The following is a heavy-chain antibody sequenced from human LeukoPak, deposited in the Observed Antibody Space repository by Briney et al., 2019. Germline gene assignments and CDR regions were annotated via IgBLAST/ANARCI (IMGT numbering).Heavy chain of an antibody. Sequence: PGGSLRLSCAASGFTFSSYSMNWVGQAPGTGLEGVSSISSSSSYIYYADSVKGRFTISRDNAKNSLYLQMNSLRAGDTAVYYCARDGGGVVVVVAATTGTGMDVWGKGTTVTVSS. D-gene: IGHD2-15*01. J-gene: IGHJ6*04. CDR2: ISSSSSYI. CDR1: GFTFSSYS. V-gene: IGHV3-21*01. CDR3: ARDGGGVVVVVAATTGTGMDV.